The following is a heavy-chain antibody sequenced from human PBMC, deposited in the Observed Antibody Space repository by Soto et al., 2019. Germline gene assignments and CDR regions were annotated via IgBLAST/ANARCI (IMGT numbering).Heavy chain of an antibody. J-gene: IGHJ3*01. D-gene: IGHD2-2*01. CDR1: EGTFSTYT. CDR2: IIPMLTVR. Sequence: QVHLVQSGAEVKKPGSSVKVSCKATEGTFSTYTLIWVRQAPGQGLEWMGRIIPMLTVRNSAQKFQDRVTLTADKSMSTAFMELTSLTSDDTAVYYCSIGTWSAETFDVWGQGTMVTVSS. V-gene: IGHV1-69*02. CDR3: SIGTWSAETFDV.